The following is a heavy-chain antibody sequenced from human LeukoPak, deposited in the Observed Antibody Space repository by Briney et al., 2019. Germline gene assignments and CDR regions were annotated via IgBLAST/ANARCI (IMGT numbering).Heavy chain of an antibody. CDR3: ARVTRSEGWFDP. D-gene: IGHD4-17*01. Sequence: ASVKVSCKASGYTFTGYYMHWVRQAPGQGLEWMGRINPNSGGTNYAQKFQGRVTMTRDTSISTAYMELSRLRSDDTAVYYCARVTRSEGWFDPWGQGTLVTVSS. CDR1: GYTFTGYY. J-gene: IGHJ5*02. V-gene: IGHV1-2*06. CDR2: INPNSGGT.